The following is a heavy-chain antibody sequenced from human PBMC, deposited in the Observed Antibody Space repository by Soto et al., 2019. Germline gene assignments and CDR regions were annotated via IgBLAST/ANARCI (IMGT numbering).Heavy chain of an antibody. J-gene: IGHJ4*02. CDR3: ARVRCSGGSCYSPFDY. Sequence: RASVKVSCKSSGGTFSSYAMSWVRQAPGQGLEWMGGIIPIFGTANYAQKFQGRVTITADESTSTAYMELSSLRSEDTAVYYCARVRCSGGSCYSPFDYWGQGTLVTVSS. CDR2: IIPIFGTA. D-gene: IGHD2-15*01. CDR1: GGTFSSYA. V-gene: IGHV1-69*13.